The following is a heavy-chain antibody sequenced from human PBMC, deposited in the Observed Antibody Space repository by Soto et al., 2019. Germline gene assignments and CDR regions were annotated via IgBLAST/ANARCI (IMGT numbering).Heavy chain of an antibody. J-gene: IGHJ3*02. CDR2: IKSKTDGGTT. CDR1: GFTVCNAW. CDR3: TTEWLLDAFDI. Sequence: LRVSCAAFGFTVCNAWMSWVRQTPGKGLEWDGLIKSKTDGGTTEYAAPVKGRFTIPRDDSKNTLYLQMNSLKTEDTAVYYCTTEWLLDAFDIWGQGTMVTVSS. D-gene: IGHD5-12*01. V-gene: IGHV3-15*01.